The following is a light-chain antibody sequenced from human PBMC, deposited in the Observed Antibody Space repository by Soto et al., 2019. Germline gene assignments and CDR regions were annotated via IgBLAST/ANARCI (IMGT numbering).Light chain of an antibody. CDR3: QSSDSSGRYPYV. Sequence: ELTQPPSVSVSPGQTARITCSGDALPKQYAYWYQQKPGQAPVVVIYKDNERPSGIPERFSGSTSGTTVTLTISGVQAEDEADYFCQSSDSSGRYPYVFGSGTKVTVL. CDR2: KDN. CDR1: ALPKQY. J-gene: IGLJ1*01. V-gene: IGLV3-25*02.